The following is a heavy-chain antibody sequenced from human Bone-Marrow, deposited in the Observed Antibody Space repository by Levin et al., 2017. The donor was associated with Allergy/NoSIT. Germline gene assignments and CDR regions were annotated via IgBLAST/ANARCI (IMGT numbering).Heavy chain of an antibody. V-gene: IGHV4-30-2*01. CDR2: IYHSGST. J-gene: IGHJ3*02. CDR1: GGSISSGGYS. Sequence: SETLSLTCAVSGGSISSGGYSWSWIRQPPGKGLEWIGYIYHSGSTYYNPSLKSRVTISVDRSKNQFSLKLSSVTTADTAVYYCARKRLLWFGEFRWADAFDIWGQGTMVTVSS. D-gene: IGHD3-10*01. CDR3: ARKRLLWFGEFRWADAFDI.